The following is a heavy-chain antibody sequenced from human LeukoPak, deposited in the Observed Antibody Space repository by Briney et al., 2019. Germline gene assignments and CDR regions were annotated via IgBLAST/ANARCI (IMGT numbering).Heavy chain of an antibody. J-gene: IGHJ3*02. CDR1: GYTFTGYY. CDR3: ARELVEMATSGAFDI. Sequence: GASVKVSCKASGYTFTGYYMHWVRQAPGQGLEWMGWINPNSGGTNYAQKFQGRVTMTRDTSISTAYMELSRLRSDDTAVYYCARELVEMATSGAFDIWGQGTMVTVSS. D-gene: IGHD5-24*01. V-gene: IGHV1-2*02. CDR2: INPNSGGT.